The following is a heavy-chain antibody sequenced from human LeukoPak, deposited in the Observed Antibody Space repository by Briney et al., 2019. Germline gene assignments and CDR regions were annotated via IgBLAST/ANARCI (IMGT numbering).Heavy chain of an antibody. D-gene: IGHD1-26*01. J-gene: IGHJ4*02. Sequence: PGGSVRLSCAASGFIFSDYDMDWVRQAPGKGLEWVGRIRKKAESYTTEYAASVKGRFTVSRDDSKNSLFLQMNSLKTEDTAVYYCGSLVGDYWGQGTLVTVSS. CDR1: GFIFSDYD. CDR3: GSLVGDY. CDR2: IRKKAESYTT. V-gene: IGHV3-72*01.